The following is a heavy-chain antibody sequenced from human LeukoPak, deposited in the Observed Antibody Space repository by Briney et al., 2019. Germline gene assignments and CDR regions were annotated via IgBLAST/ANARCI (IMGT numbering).Heavy chain of an antibody. Sequence: PGGSLRLSCAASGFTFSSYWMHWVRQAPGKGLVWVSRINSDGSSTSYADSVKGRFTISRDNAKNTLYLQMNSLRAEDTAVYYCARDRDLESGYDHGYFDYWGQGTLVTVSS. CDR2: INSDGSST. V-gene: IGHV3-74*01. CDR3: ARDRDLESGYDHGYFDY. J-gene: IGHJ4*02. CDR1: GFTFSSYW. D-gene: IGHD5-12*01.